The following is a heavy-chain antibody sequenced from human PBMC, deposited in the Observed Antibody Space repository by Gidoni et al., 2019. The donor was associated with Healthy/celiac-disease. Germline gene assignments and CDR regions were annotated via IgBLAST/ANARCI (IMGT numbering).Heavy chain of an antibody. CDR2: IWDDGSNK. CDR1: GFTFSSYG. D-gene: IGHD2-15*01. V-gene: IGHV3-33*01. CDR3: ARDGSHCSGGSCYSGAFDI. J-gene: IGHJ3*02. Sequence: QVQLVESGGGVVQPGRSLRLSCAASGFTFSSYGMHGVRQAPGKGLEWVAVIWDDGSNKYYADSVKGRFTISRDNSKNTLYLQMNSLRAEDTAVYYCARDGSHCSGGSCYSGAFDIWGQGTMVTVSS.